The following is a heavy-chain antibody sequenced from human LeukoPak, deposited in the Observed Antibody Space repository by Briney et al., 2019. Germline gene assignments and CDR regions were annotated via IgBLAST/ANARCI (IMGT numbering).Heavy chain of an antibody. J-gene: IGHJ4*02. D-gene: IGHD5-12*01. CDR2: ISGSGGTT. V-gene: IGHV3-23*01. Sequence: PGGSLRLSCAASGLTFSSHWMHWVRQAPGKGLVWVSGISGSGGTTYFADSVKGRFIISRDNSKNTLYPQMNGLRAEDTAVYYCAKEYSGFSDYFDSWGQGTLVTVSS. CDR1: GLTFSSHW. CDR3: AKEYSGFSDYFDS.